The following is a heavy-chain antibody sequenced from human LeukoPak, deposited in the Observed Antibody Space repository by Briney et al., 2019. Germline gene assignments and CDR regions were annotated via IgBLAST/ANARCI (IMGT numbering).Heavy chain of an antibody. CDR2: IYPTDSDT. Sequence: GESLKTSCQGSGYSFTTSWLGWLRQMPGKGLEWMGIIYPTDSDTIYSPSFQGHVTISADRSLNTAYLQWSSLKASDTAMYYCARQGFSGNYQGDAFDIWGQGTMVTVYS. D-gene: IGHD1-26*01. CDR3: ARQGFSGNYQGDAFDI. J-gene: IGHJ3*02. V-gene: IGHV5-51*01. CDR1: GYSFTTSW.